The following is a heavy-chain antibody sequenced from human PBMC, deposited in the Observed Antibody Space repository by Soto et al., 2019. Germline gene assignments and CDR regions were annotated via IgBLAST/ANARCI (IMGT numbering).Heavy chain of an antibody. J-gene: IGHJ4*02. CDR3: STDLRLGKNYHSNPYLDF. V-gene: IGHV3-15*01. CDR1: GFTFSNAW. D-gene: IGHD3-22*01. CDR2: IKSKSNGGTT. Sequence: GGSLRLSCAASGFTFSNAWMSWVRQAPGKGLEWVGRIKSKSNGGTTDYAAPVKGRFTISRDDSKNTLFLQMNSLKTEDTTVYYCSTDLRLGKNYHSNPYLDFWGQGTLVTVSS.